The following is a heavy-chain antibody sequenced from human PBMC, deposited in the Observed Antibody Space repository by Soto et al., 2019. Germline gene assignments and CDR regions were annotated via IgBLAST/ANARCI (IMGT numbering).Heavy chain of an antibody. J-gene: IGHJ4*02. V-gene: IGHV3-9*01. CDR1: GFTFDDNA. Sequence: PGGSLRLSCAFSGFTFDDNAMHCFRQAPEKGLEWVSGINWKSDIGYADSVKGRFTISRDNAENSLYLQMNSLRAEDTALYYCAISQDRGGRTTFIYWGQGTQVTVSS. CDR2: INWKSDI. CDR3: AISQDRGGRTTFIY. D-gene: IGHD3-16*01.